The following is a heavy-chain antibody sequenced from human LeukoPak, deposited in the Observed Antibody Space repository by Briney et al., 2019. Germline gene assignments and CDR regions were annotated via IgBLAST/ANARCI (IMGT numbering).Heavy chain of an antibody. J-gene: IGHJ3*02. Sequence: SETLSLTCTVSGGSISSSSYYWGWIRQPPGKGLEWIGSIYYSGSTYYNPSLKSRVTISVDTSKNQFSLKLSSVTAADTAVYYCARHVEGYRLNAFDIWGQGTMVTVSS. CDR2: IYYSGST. CDR1: GGSISSSSYY. V-gene: IGHV4-39*01. D-gene: IGHD5-24*01. CDR3: ARHVEGYRLNAFDI.